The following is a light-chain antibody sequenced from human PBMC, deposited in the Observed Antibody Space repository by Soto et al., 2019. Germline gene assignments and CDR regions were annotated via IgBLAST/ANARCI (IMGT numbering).Light chain of an antibody. Sequence: QSALTQPASVSGSPGQSITISCTGTSSDVGGYNYVSWYQQHPGKAPKLMIYEVSNRPSGVSNRFSGSKSGHTASLTISGLQYEDEDDYFCTSYTSSSTLDVFGTGTKLTVL. V-gene: IGLV2-14*01. J-gene: IGLJ1*01. CDR1: SSDVGGYNY. CDR2: EVS. CDR3: TSYTSSSTLDV.